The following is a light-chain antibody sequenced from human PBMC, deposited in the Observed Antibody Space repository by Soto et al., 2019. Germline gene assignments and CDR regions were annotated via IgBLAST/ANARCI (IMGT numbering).Light chain of an antibody. V-gene: IGLV3-21*02. CDR2: DDS. Sequence: SYELAQPPSVSVAPGQTASVSCGGDYIETKGVHWYQQKPGQAPVLVVYDDSARPSGIPGRFSGSTSANTATLTISRVEAGDEADYYCQVWDSSSDHYVFATGTKVTVL. CDR1: YIETKG. CDR3: QVWDSSSDHYV. J-gene: IGLJ1*01.